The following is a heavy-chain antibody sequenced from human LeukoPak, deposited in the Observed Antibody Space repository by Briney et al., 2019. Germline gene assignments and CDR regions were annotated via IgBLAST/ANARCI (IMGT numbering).Heavy chain of an antibody. CDR1: GYTFTSYG. CDR3: AREVHALEWLLKGPSDAFDI. V-gene: IGHV1-18*01. CDR2: ISAYNGNT. J-gene: IGHJ3*02. D-gene: IGHD3-3*01. Sequence: ASVKVSCKASGYTFTSYGISWVRQAPGQGLEWMGWISAYNGNTNYAQKLQGRVTMTTDTSTSTAYMELRSLRSDDTAVYYCAREVHALEWLLKGPSDAFDIWGQGTMVTVSS.